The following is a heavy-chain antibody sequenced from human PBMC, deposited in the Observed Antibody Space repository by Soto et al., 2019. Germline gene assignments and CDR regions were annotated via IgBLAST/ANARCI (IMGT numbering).Heavy chain of an antibody. CDR2: INPSGGST. Sequence: QVQLVQSGAEVKKPGASVKISCKASGYTFTSYYMHWVRQAPGQGLEWMGIINPSGGSTNYSQKLHGRVAIARDTSSSTVYMKLNSRRAEDTAVYYCARPPDPGGINAVCYPLDYCGQGTLVTVSS. J-gene: IGHJ4*02. CDR3: ARPPDPGGINAVCYPLDY. CDR1: GYTFTSYY. D-gene: IGHD2-8*01. V-gene: IGHV1-46*01.